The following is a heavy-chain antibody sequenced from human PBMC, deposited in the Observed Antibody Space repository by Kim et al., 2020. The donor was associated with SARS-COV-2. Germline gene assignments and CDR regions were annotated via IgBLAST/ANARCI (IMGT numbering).Heavy chain of an antibody. J-gene: IGHJ6*03. CDR2: ISSSSSNT. V-gene: IGHV3-21*01. D-gene: IGHD3-9*01. CDR1: GFTFSSYS. Sequence: GGSLRLSCAASGFTFSSYSMNWVRQAPGKGLEWVSSISSSSSNTYYADSVKGRFTISRDNAKNSLYLQMNSLRAEDTAVYYCASARLRYFDWFGADVWG. CDR3: ASARLRYFDWFGADV.